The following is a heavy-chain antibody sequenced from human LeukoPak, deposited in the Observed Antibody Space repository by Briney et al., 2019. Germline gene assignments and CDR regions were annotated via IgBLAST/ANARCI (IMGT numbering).Heavy chain of an antibody. CDR3: AREVAATSYYYFYGMDV. D-gene: IGHD2-15*01. Sequence: SVKVSCKASGGTFSSYAISWVRQAPGQGLEWMGRIIPILGIANYAQEFQGRVTITADKSTSTAYMELSSLRSEDTAVYYCAREVAATSYYYFYGMDVWGQGTTVTVSS. V-gene: IGHV1-69*04. CDR2: IIPILGIA. J-gene: IGHJ6*02. CDR1: GGTFSSYA.